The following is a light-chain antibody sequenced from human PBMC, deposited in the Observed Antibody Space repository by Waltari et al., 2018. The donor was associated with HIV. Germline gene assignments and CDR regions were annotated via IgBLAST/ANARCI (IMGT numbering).Light chain of an antibody. CDR3: ETWENSLSAGV. Sequence: QSVLTQPPSVSAAQGQKVTISCSGRTSNIGENYVSWYQQLPGTAPKPLIYGIDKRPSGIPDRFSGSKAGTSATLDITGVQSGDGADYYCETWENSLSAGVFGGGTKLTVL. J-gene: IGLJ3*02. CDR2: GID. CDR1: TSNIGENY. V-gene: IGLV1-51*01.